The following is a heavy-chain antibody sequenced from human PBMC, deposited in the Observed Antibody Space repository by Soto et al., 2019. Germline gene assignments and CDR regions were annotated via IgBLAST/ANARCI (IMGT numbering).Heavy chain of an antibody. J-gene: IGHJ3*02. CDR3: ARDWTCTSTTCHETFDI. CDR2: ISPDGSNR. V-gene: IGHV3-74*01. CDR1: GFTFSTYW. Sequence: GGSLRLSCAASGFTFSTYWMNWVRQTPGKGLMWVSRISPDGSNRGYADSVKGRFTISRDNSKNTLSVQMNSLRAEDTAVYYCARDWTCTSTTCHETFDIWGQGTMVTVSS. D-gene: IGHD2-2*01.